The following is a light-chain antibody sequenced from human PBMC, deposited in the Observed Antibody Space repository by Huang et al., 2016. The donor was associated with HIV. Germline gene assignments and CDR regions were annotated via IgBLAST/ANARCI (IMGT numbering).Light chain of an antibody. CDR3: QQYNAWPSTWT. CDR1: QGITGN. Sequence: EIVLTQSPGTLSLSPGETATLSCRASQGITGNLAWYQQRLGQSPRLLIYGASTRAPNSPGRVSGSGSGTDFTLTITSLRSEDSAVYYCQQYNAWPSTWTFGQGTRMEIK. CDR2: GAS. J-gene: IGKJ1*01. V-gene: IGKV3-15*01.